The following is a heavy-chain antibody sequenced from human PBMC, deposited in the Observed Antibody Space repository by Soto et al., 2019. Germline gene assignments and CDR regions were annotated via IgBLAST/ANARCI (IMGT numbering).Heavy chain of an antibody. CDR3: ARARWEGISAAPFDY. D-gene: IGHD6-13*01. CDR2: INAGNGYT. V-gene: IGHV1-3*01. Sequence: GASVKVSCKASGYTFPNYALHWVRQAPGQRLEWIGWINAGNGYTRYSQNFQGRVTIYRDTSARTAYMQLSSLRSEDTAVYYCARARWEGISAAPFDYWGQGTLVTVSS. CDR1: GYTFPNYA. J-gene: IGHJ4*02.